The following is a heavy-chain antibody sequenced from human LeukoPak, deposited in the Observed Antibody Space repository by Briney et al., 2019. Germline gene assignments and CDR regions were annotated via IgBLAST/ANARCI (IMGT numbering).Heavy chain of an antibody. J-gene: IGHJ4*02. Sequence: GGSLRLSCAASGFSLSRYWMSWVRQAPGKGLEWVANIGKDGTGNHYVDSVKGRFTISRDNAKNSLYLGMNSLRADDTAVYYCARDLDFYATDYWGQGTLVTVSS. V-gene: IGHV3-7*01. CDR2: IGKDGTGN. D-gene: IGHD2/OR15-2a*01. CDR1: GFSLSRYW. CDR3: ARDLDFYATDY.